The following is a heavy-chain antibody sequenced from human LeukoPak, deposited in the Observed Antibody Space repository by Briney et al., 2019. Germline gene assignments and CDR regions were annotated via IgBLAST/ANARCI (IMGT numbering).Heavy chain of an antibody. CDR2: IYYSGIT. D-gene: IGHD3-22*01. Sequence: PSETLSLTCTVSGASISTTNYYWGWIRQPPGKGLEWIGDIYYSGITSYNPSLRSRLTTSVDTSKNQFALKLSSVTAADTAVYYCARHRYYYDSSGYPFPYYFGYWGQGTLVTVSS. V-gene: IGHV4-39*01. CDR1: GASISTTNYY. CDR3: ARHRYYYDSSGYPFPYYFGY. J-gene: IGHJ4*02.